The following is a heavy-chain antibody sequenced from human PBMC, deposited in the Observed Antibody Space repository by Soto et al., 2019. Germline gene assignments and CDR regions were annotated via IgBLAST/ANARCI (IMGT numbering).Heavy chain of an antibody. CDR3: ARDLRSSGWYWFGP. Sequence: GGSLRLSCAASGFTFSSYAMHWVRQAPGKGLEWVAVISYDGSNKYYADSVKGRFTISRDNSKNTLYLQMNSLRAEDTAVYYCARDLRSSGWYWFGPWGQGTLVTVSS. CDR1: GFTFSSYA. V-gene: IGHV3-30-3*01. J-gene: IGHJ5*02. D-gene: IGHD6-19*01. CDR2: ISYDGSNK.